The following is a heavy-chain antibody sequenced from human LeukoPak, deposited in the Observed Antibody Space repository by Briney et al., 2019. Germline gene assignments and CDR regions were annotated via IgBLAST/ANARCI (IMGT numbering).Heavy chain of an antibody. CDR3: AADGSDYCSSTSCQPTAVAG. V-gene: IGHV1-58*01. CDR1: GFTFTSSA. J-gene: IGHJ4*02. Sequence: ASVKVSCKASGFTFTSSAVQWVRQARGQRLEWIGWIVVGSGNTNYAQKFQERVTITRDMSTSTAYMELSSLRSEDTAVYYCAADGSDYCSSTSCQPTAVAGWGQGTLVTVSS. D-gene: IGHD2-2*01. CDR2: IVVGSGNT.